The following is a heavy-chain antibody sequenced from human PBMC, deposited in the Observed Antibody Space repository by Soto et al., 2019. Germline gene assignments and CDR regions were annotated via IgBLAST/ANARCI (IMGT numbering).Heavy chain of an antibody. Sequence: GGSLRLSCAASGFTFSSYGMHWVRQAPGKGLEWVAVIWYDGSNKYYADSVKGRFTISRDNSKNTLYLQMNSLRAEDTAVYYCARDYTIFGVTGFDPWGQGTRVTVSS. CDR3: ARDYTIFGVTGFDP. D-gene: IGHD3-3*01. CDR1: GFTFSSYG. CDR2: IWYDGSNK. J-gene: IGHJ5*02. V-gene: IGHV3-33*01.